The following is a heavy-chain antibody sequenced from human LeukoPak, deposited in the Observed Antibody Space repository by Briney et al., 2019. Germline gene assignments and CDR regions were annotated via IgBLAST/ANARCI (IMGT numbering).Heavy chain of an antibody. D-gene: IGHD3-22*01. Sequence: SETLSLTCSVSGDSITSYAWWSWVRQPPGKGLEWIGEIRLSGVTNYNPSLESRVTMSIDKSKNQLSLNLMSVTAADTAVYYCARVISSAWRQMDLWGQGTLVTVSS. CDR1: GDSITSYAW. V-gene: IGHV4-4*02. J-gene: IGHJ5*02. CDR3: ARVISSAWRQMDL. CDR2: IRLSGVT.